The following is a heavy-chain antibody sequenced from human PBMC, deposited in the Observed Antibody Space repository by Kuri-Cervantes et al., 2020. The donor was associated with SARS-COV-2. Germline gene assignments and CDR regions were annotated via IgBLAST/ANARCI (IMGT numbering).Heavy chain of an antibody. J-gene: IGHJ5*02. Sequence: GSLRLSCTVSGGSTSSSSYYWGWIRQPPGKGLEWIGSIYYSGSTYYNPSFKSRVTISVDTSKNQFSLKLSSVTAADTAVYYCARQMMSSITIFGVVITRNWFDPWGQGTLVTVSS. D-gene: IGHD3-3*01. CDR1: GGSTSSSSYY. CDR3: ARQMMSSITIFGVVITRNWFDP. CDR2: IYYSGST. V-gene: IGHV4-39*01.